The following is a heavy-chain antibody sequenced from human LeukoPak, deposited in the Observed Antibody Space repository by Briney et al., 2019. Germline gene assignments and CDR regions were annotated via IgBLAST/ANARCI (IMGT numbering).Heavy chain of an antibody. D-gene: IGHD4-17*01. V-gene: IGHV3-23*01. CDR2: ISGSGGST. J-gene: IGHJ2*01. CDR1: GFTFSSYA. Sequence: QTGGSLRLSCAASGFTFSSYAMSWVRQAPGKGLEWVSAISGSGGSTYYADSVKGRFTISRDNSKNTLYLQMNSLRAEDTAVYYCAKDFVQDYGDYSPYWYFDLWGRGTLVTVSS. CDR3: AKDFVQDYGDYSPYWYFDL.